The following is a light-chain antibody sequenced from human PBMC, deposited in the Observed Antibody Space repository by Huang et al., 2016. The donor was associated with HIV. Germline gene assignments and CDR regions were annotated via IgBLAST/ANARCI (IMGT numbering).Light chain of an antibody. CDR1: PSISSY. CDR2: AAS. V-gene: IGKV1-39*01. J-gene: IGKJ4*01. Sequence: DIQMTQSPSSLYASVGDRVTITCRASPSISSYLNWYQQKPGKAPKLRIYAASSLQSGVPSRFSGSGSGTDFTLTISSLQPEDFATYYCQQSYSTPLTFGGGTKVEIK. CDR3: QQSYSTPLT.